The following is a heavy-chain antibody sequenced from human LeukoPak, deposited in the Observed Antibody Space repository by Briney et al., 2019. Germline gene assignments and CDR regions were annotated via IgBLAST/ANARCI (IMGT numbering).Heavy chain of an antibody. D-gene: IGHD2-15*01. CDR3: ASSRSPPDVVVVAATDSYFDY. Sequence: PSETLSLTCAVYGGSFSGYYWSWIRLPPGKGLEWIVEINHSGSTNYNPSLKSRVTISVDTSKNQFSLKLSSVTAADTAVYYCASSRSPPDVVVVAATDSYFDYWGQGTLVTVSS. V-gene: IGHV4-34*01. CDR2: INHSGST. J-gene: IGHJ4*02. CDR1: GGSFSGYY.